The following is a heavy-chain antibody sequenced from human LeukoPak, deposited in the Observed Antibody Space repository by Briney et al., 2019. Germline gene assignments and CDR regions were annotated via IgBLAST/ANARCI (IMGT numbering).Heavy chain of an antibody. CDR1: GYSFTDYY. J-gene: IGHJ5*02. D-gene: IGHD3-16*01. V-gene: IGHV1-2*02. CDR2: INPYSGGT. Sequence: ASVKVSCKTSGYSFTDYYMHWVRQAPGQGLEWMGWINPYSGGTSSAPKFQGRVTMTRDTSISTVYMQVSWLTSDDTAIYYCARADRLHGGPYLIGPWGQGTLVTVSS. CDR3: ARADRLHGGPYLIGP.